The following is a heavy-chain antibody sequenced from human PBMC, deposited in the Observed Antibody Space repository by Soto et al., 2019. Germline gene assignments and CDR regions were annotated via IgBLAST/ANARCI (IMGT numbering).Heavy chain of an antibody. D-gene: IGHD3-10*01. CDR1: GFTFSAHA. CDR3: ARDWSGRFGEGGSGFDP. Sequence: QVQLVESGGGVVQPGRSLRLSCVASGFTFSAHAMHWVRQAPGKGLEWVAVMSFDGNNKYYADSVKGRFTISRDDSKNTLYLQMNSLRAEDTAVYYCARDWSGRFGEGGSGFDPWGQGTLVTVSS. CDR2: MSFDGNNK. V-gene: IGHV3-30-3*01. J-gene: IGHJ5*02.